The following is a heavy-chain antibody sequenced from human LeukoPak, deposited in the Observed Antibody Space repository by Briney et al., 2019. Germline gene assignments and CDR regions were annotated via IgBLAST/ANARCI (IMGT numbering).Heavy chain of an antibody. Sequence: PGGSLRLSCAASGLSFSNAWLSWVRQVPGKGLEWIGRIRGKIDGGTADYAAPVKGRFTMSRDDSENTLYLHLTSLKTEDAAVYYCTTLAGDNWFDWYFDLWGRGTLVTVSS. CDR2: IRGKIDGGTA. V-gene: IGHV3-15*01. CDR1: GLSFSNAW. D-gene: IGHD5-24*01. J-gene: IGHJ2*01. CDR3: TTLAGDNWFDWYFDL.